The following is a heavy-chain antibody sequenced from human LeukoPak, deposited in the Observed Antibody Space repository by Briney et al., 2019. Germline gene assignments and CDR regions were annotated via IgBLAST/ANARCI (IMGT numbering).Heavy chain of an antibody. J-gene: IGHJ4*02. CDR2: VGSTGAYT. Sequence: PGGPLRLSCAASGFIFSDSGMSWVRQAPGKGLEWVSSVGSTGAYTYYTDSVKGRFTISRDNSKNTLYLQMNSLSAEDTAVYYCAKDTRTISCLHYWGQGTLVTVSS. CDR3: AKDTRTISCLHY. V-gene: IGHV3-23*01. CDR1: GFIFSDSG. D-gene: IGHD5-24*01.